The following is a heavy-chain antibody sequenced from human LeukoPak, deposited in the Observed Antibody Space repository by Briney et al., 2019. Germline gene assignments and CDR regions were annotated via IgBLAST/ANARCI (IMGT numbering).Heavy chain of an antibody. Sequence: GGSLRLSCAASGFTFSSYSMNWVRQAPGKGLEWVSYISSSSSTIYYADSVKGRFTISRDNAKNSLYLQMNSLRAEHTAVYYCARIHSSSWYGESGYGMDVWGQGTTVTVSS. J-gene: IGHJ6*02. D-gene: IGHD6-13*01. CDR2: ISSSSSTI. V-gene: IGHV3-48*01. CDR1: GFTFSSYS. CDR3: ARIHSSSWYGESGYGMDV.